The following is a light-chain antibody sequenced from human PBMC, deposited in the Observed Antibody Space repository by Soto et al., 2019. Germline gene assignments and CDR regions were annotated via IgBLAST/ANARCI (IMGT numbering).Light chain of an antibody. CDR3: QQSSSTPHT. CDR2: SAS. Sequence: DIQMTQSPSSLSASLGDRVTITCRASQTINNYLHWYQQRPGEAPKLLIYSASNLQTGVPPRFSGSGSATHFSLTISSLQPEDFATYYCQQSSSTPHTFGQGTIVEIK. V-gene: IGKV1-39*01. J-gene: IGKJ2*01. CDR1: QTINNY.